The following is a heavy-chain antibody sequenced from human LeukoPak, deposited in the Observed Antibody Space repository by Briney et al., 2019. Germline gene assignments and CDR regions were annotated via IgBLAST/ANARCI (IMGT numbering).Heavy chain of an antibody. J-gene: IGHJ4*02. CDR1: GFTFGDYA. D-gene: IGHD5-12*01. Sequence: SGGSLRLSCTASGFTFGDYAMSWFRQAPGKGLEWVGFIRSKAYGGTTEYAASVKGRFTISRDDSKSIAYLQMNSLKTEDTAVYYCTRDGGNEVSDYWGQGTLVTVSS. CDR3: TRDGGNEVSDY. V-gene: IGHV3-49*03. CDR2: IRSKAYGGTT.